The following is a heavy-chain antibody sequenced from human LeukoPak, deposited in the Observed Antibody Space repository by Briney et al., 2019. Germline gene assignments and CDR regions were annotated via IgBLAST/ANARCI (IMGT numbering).Heavy chain of an antibody. CDR3: ARVGGVVPAARTPIDY. Sequence: SETLSLTCAVYGGSFSGYYWSWIRQPPGKGLEWTGEINHSGSTNYNPSLKSRVTISVDTSKNQFSLKLSSVTAADTAVYYCARVGGVVPAARTPIDYWGQGTLVTVSS. J-gene: IGHJ4*02. CDR2: INHSGST. D-gene: IGHD2-2*01. V-gene: IGHV4-34*01. CDR1: GGSFSGYY.